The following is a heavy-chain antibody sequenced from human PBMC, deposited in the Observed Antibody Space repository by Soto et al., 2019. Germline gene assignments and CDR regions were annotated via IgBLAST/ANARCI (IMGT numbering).Heavy chain of an antibody. CDR3: AREPLLRFLEWLRYRMDV. CDR2: ISYDGSNK. D-gene: IGHD3-3*01. J-gene: IGHJ6*02. V-gene: IGHV3-30-3*01. Sequence: GGSLRLSCAASGFTFSSYAMHWVRQAPGKGLEWVAVISYDGSNKYYADSVKGRFTISRDNSKNTLYLQMNSLRAEDTAVYYCAREPLLRFLEWLRYRMDVWGQGTKVTVSS. CDR1: GFTFSSYA.